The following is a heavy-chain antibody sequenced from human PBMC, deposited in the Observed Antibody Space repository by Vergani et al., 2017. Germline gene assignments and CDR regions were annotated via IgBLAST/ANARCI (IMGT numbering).Heavy chain of an antibody. CDR2: IKSKTDGGTT. CDR1: GGSVSSGSYY. J-gene: IGHJ6*03. Sequence: VQLQESGPGLVKPSETLSLTCTVSGGSVSSGSYYWSWIRQPPGKGLEWVGRIKSKTDGGTTDYAAPVKGRFTISSDDSKNTLYLQMNSLKTEDTAVYYCTTDPSVRRFLEWLLDGYYYMDVWGKGATVTVSS. CDR3: TTDPSVRRFLEWLLDGYYYMDV. D-gene: IGHD3-3*01. V-gene: IGHV3-15*01.